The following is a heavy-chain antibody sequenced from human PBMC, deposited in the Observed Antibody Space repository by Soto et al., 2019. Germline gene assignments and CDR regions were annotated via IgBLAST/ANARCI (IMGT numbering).Heavy chain of an antibody. CDR2: MNPNSGNT. V-gene: IGHV1-8*01. Sequence: QVQLVQSGAEVKKPGASVKVSCKASGYTLTTSDINWVRQATGQGLEWMGWMNPNSGNTGYAQKFQGRVTMTRDTSTSTAYLELSSLRSEDAAGYYCSMAEASSGGGPVYRGQGTLVTVSS. J-gene: IGHJ4*02. D-gene: IGHD6-25*01. CDR3: SMAEASSGGGPVY. CDR1: GYTLTTSD.